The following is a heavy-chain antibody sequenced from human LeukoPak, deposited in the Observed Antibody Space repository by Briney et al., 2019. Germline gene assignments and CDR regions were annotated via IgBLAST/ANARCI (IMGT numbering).Heavy chain of an antibody. CDR3: ARGGIAVAGPSNWFDP. CDR1: GGSFSGYY. CDR2: INHSGST. D-gene: IGHD6-19*01. V-gene: IGHV4-34*01. J-gene: IGHJ5*02. Sequence: SETLSLTCAVYGGSFSGYYWSWIRQPPGKGLEWIGEINHSGSTNYNPSLKSRVTISVDTSKNQFSLKLSSVTAADTAVYYCARGGIAVAGPSNWFDPWGQGTLVTVSS.